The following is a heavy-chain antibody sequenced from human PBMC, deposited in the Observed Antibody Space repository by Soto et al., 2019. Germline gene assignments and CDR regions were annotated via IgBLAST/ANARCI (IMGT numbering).Heavy chain of an antibody. CDR1: GFTFVSYA. CDR3: AKNLGSGTSMFDY. Sequence: PWGSLRLSCAASGFTFVSYAIIFFGHAPWKGLEWVSAISGSGGSTYYADSVKGRFTISRDNSKNTLYLQMNSLRAEDTAVYYCAKNLGSGTSMFDYWGQGTLVTVSS. CDR2: ISGSGGST. V-gene: IGHV3-23*01. J-gene: IGHJ4*02. D-gene: IGHD1-26*01.